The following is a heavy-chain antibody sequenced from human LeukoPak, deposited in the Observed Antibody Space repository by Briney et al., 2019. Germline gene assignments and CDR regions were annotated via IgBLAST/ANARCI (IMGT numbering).Heavy chain of an antibody. V-gene: IGHV4-34*01. CDR1: GGSFSGYY. Sequence: SETLSLTCAVYGGSFSGYYWSWTRQPPGKGLEWIGEINHSGSTNYNPSLKSRVTISVDTSKNQFSLKLSSVTAADTAVYYCASYGHLVDYWGQGTLVTVSS. J-gene: IGHJ4*02. CDR2: INHSGST. D-gene: IGHD4-17*01. CDR3: ASYGHLVDY.